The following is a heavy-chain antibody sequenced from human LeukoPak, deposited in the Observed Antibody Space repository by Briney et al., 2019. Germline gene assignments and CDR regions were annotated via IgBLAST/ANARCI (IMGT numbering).Heavy chain of an antibody. CDR2: IHYSGST. Sequence: PSETLSLTCTVSGGSISSYYWSWIRQPPGKGLEWIGYIHYSGSTSYNPSLKSRVTISIDTSKNQFSLKVISVTAADTAIYYCARESGSYLWRSWLNPWGQGTLVTVSS. J-gene: IGHJ5*02. V-gene: IGHV4-59*01. CDR1: GGSISSYY. CDR3: ARESGSYLWRSWLNP. D-gene: IGHD3-16*01.